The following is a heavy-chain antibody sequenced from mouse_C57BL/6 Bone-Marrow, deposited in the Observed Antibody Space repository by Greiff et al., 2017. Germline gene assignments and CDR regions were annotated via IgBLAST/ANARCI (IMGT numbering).Heavy chain of an antibody. D-gene: IGHD1-1*01. CDR3: AREEDYYGSSPYFDY. CDR2: IYPRSGNT. V-gene: IGHV1-81*01. J-gene: IGHJ2*01. Sequence: VQLQQSGAELARPGASVKLSCKASGYTFTSYGISWVKQRTGQGLEWIGEIYPRSGNTYYNEKFKGKATLTADKSSSTAYMELRSLTSEDSAVYFCAREEDYYGSSPYFDYWGQGTTLTVSS. CDR1: GYTFTSYG.